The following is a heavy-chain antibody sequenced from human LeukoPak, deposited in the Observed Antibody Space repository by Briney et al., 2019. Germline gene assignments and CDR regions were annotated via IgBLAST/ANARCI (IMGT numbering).Heavy chain of an antibody. CDR3: AKGQAAYYYDSSGYSGHFDY. V-gene: IGHV3-23*01. CDR2: ISGSGGST. CDR1: GFTLSSYA. Sequence: GGSLRLSCAVSGFTLSSYAMRWVRQAPGKGLEWVSAISGSGGSTYYADSVKGRFTISRDNSKNTLYLQMNSLRAEDAAVYYYAKGQAAYYYDSSGYSGHFDYWGQGTLVTVSS. D-gene: IGHD3-22*01. J-gene: IGHJ4*02.